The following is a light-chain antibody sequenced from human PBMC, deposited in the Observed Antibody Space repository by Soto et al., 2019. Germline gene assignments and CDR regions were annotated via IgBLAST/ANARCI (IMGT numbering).Light chain of an antibody. CDR3: CSFAGTYTRYV. J-gene: IGLJ1*01. Sequence: QSVLTQPRSVSGSPGQSVTISCTGTSSDVGGNNYVSWYQQHPAKAPKLIIYDVSKRPSGVPDRFSGSKSGNTASLTISGLRTEDEADYYCCSFAGTYTRYVFGPGTKLTVL. CDR1: SSDVGGNNY. CDR2: DVS. V-gene: IGLV2-11*01.